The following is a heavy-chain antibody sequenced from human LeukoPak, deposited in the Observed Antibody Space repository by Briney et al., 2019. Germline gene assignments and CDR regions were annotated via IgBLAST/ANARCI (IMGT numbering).Heavy chain of an antibody. CDR3: ARGTGEGYTYGRYYFDY. V-gene: IGHV1-2*02. Sequence: ASVKVSCKASRYTFTGYYMHWVRQAPGQGLGWMGWINPNSGVTDYAQNFQGRVTMTRDTSISTAYVELSRLKSDDTAVYYWARGTGEGYTYGRYYFDYWGQGTLVTVSS. CDR1: RYTFTGYY. CDR2: INPNSGVT. J-gene: IGHJ4*02. D-gene: IGHD5-18*01.